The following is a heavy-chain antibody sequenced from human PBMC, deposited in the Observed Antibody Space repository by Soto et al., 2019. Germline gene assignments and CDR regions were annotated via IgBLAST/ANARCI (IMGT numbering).Heavy chain of an antibody. J-gene: IGHJ4*02. CDR3: AKGSTAMTYFDY. D-gene: IGHD5-18*01. CDR1: GFTFSSYG. CDR2: ISYDGSNK. Sequence: QVQLVESGGGVVQPGRSLRLSCAASGFTFSSYGMHWVRQAPGKGLEWVAVISYDGSNKYYADSVKGRFTISRDNSKNTLDLQRNSLRAEDTAVYYCAKGSTAMTYFDYWGQGTLVTVSS. V-gene: IGHV3-30*18.